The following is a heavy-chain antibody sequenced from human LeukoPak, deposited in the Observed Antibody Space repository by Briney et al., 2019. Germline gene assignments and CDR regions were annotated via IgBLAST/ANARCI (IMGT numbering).Heavy chain of an antibody. D-gene: IGHD3-22*01. CDR1: GGSISSYY. V-gene: IGHV4-59*01. J-gene: IGHJ6*03. Sequence: PSETLSLTCTVSGGSISSYYWSWIRQPPGKGLESIGYIDYSGSTNYNPSLKSRVTISVDTSKNQFSLKLSSVTAADTAVYYCARFPRGFYYDSSGYHYYYMDVWGKGTTVTVSS. CDR2: IDYSGST. CDR3: ARFPRGFYYDSSGYHYYYMDV.